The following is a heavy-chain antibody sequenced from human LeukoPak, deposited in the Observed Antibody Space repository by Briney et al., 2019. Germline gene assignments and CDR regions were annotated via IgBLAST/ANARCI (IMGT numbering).Heavy chain of an antibody. V-gene: IGHV1-46*01. Sequence: ASVKVSCKASGYTFTSYYMHWVRQAPGQGLEWMGIINPSGGSTSYAQKFQGRVTMTRDMSTSTVYMELSSLRSEDTAVYYCARVSSGQHFDYWGQETLVTVSS. J-gene: IGHJ4*02. CDR3: ARVSSGQHFDY. CDR1: GYTFTSYY. CDR2: INPSGGST. D-gene: IGHD3-10*01.